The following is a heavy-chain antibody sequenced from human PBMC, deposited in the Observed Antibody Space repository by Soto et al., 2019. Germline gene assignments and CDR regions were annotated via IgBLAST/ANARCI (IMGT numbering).Heavy chain of an antibody. J-gene: IGHJ4*02. D-gene: IGHD6-13*01. CDR3: AIAFSPVIASAGTCDY. Sequence: QVQLVQSGAEVKKPGSSVKVSCKASGGTFSSYAISWVRQAPGQGLEWMGGIIPIFGTANYAQKFQGRVTITADKSTSTADMELSSLRSEDTDVYYCAIAFSPVIASAGTCDYRGQGTLVTVSS. V-gene: IGHV1-69*06. CDR1: GGTFSSYA. CDR2: IIPIFGTA.